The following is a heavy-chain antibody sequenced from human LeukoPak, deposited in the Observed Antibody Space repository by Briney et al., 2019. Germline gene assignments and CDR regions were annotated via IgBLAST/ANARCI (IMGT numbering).Heavy chain of an antibody. CDR2: IYYSGST. V-gene: IGHV4-39*07. D-gene: IGHD5-24*01. J-gene: IGHJ4*02. CDR1: GDSITGYY. CDR3: ARRTASYNFDY. Sequence: SETLSLTRSVSGDSITGYYWGWIRQPPGKGLEWIGSIYYSGSTYYNPSLKSRVTISVDTSKNQFSLKLSSVTAVDTAVYYCARRTASYNFDYWGQGTLVTVSS.